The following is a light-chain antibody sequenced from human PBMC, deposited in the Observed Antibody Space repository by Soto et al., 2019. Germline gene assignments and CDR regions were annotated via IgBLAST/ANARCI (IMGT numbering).Light chain of an antibody. CDR3: QQYGSSPEIS. Sequence: DIVLTQSPGTLSLSPGERATLSCRASQTISDNHLAWYQQKPGQSPRLLISVASVRAPGVPDRFSGSGSETDFTLAISTLEPEDVGFSCCQQYGSSPEISFGPGTKVDI. CDR1: QTISDNH. CDR2: VAS. J-gene: IGKJ3*01. V-gene: IGKV3-20*01.